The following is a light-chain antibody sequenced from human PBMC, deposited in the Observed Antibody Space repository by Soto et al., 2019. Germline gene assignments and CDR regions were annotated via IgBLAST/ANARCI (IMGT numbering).Light chain of an antibody. V-gene: IGKV3-20*01. CDR3: QQYDSSPLT. J-gene: IGKJ4*01. CDR2: GAS. CDR1: QSVGSSF. Sequence: EIVLTQSPGTLSLSPGERATLSCRASQSVGSSFLAWYQQKPGQAPRLLIYGASSRATGIPDRFSGSGSGTDFTLTISRLEPEDVAVYYCQQYDSSPLTFGGGTKVEI.